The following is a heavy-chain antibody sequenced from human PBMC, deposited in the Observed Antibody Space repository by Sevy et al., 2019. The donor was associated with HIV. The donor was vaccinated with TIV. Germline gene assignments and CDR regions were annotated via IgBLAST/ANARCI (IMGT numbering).Heavy chain of an antibody. CDR1: GYSFTSYW. CDR2: IYPGDSDT. Sequence: GGSLRLSCKGSGYSFTSYWIGWVRQMPGKGLEWMGIIYPGDSDTRYSPSFQGQVTISADKSISTAYLQWSSLKASDTAMYYCARRATGRGYYYYYMDVWGKGTTVTVSS. V-gene: IGHV5-51*01. D-gene: IGHD1-26*01. CDR3: ARRATGRGYYYYYMDV. J-gene: IGHJ6*03.